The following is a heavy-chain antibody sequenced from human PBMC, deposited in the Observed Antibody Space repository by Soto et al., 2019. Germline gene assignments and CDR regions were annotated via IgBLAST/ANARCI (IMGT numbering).Heavy chain of an antibody. J-gene: IGHJ4*02. CDR3: SLAFYDFGEGAH. CDR1: GFTFSDYW. V-gene: IGHV3-7*05. CDR2: MNQDGRYI. D-gene: IGHD3-16*01. Sequence: HPGGSLRLSSVGSGFTFSDYWMTWVRQAPGKGLEWVANMNQDGRYINYADSLKGRFTISRDNAMSSLYLQMNSLRVDDTAVYFCSLAFYDFGEGAHWGQGTVVTVSS.